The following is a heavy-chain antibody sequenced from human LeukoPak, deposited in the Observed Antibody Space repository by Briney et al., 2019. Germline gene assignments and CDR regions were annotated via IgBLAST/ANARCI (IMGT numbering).Heavy chain of an antibody. CDR2: INPSGGST. D-gene: IGHD3-10*01. Sequence: GASVKVSCKASGYTFTGYYMHWVRQAPGQGLEWMGMINPSGGSTSYAQKFQGRLTMTRDTSTSTVYMELSSLRSEDTAVYYCARDLGLRGVTNWFDSWGQGTLVTVSS. V-gene: IGHV1-46*01. J-gene: IGHJ5*01. CDR1: GYTFTGYY. CDR3: ARDLGLRGVTNWFDS.